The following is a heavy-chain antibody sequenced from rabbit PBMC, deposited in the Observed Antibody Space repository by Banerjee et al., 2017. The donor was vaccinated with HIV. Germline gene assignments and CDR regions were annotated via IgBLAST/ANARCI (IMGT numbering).Heavy chain of an antibody. Sequence: QQQLVESEGGLVKPEGSLTLTCTASGFSFSNKYVMCWVRQAPGKGLEWIACINTNSGNAVYASWAKGRFTISKTSSTTVTLQMTSLTAADTATYFCARTNYGGYGYYLWGQGTLVTVS. CDR1: GFSFSNKYV. V-gene: IGHV1S45*01. D-gene: IGHD6-1*01. CDR3: ARTNYGGYGYYL. J-gene: IGHJ4*01. CDR2: INTNSGNA.